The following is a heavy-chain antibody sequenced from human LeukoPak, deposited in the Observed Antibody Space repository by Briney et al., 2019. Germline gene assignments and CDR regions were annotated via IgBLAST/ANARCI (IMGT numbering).Heavy chain of an antibody. CDR3: ARDRYYYDSSVSHFDY. D-gene: IGHD3-22*01. V-gene: IGHV4-59*12. Sequence: PSETLSLTCTVSGGSISSYYWSWIRQPPGKGLEWIGYIYYSGSTNYNPSLKSRVTISVDRSKNQFSLKLSSVTAADTAVYYCARDRYYYDSSVSHFDYWGQGTLVTVSS. CDR1: GGSISSYY. J-gene: IGHJ4*02. CDR2: IYYSGST.